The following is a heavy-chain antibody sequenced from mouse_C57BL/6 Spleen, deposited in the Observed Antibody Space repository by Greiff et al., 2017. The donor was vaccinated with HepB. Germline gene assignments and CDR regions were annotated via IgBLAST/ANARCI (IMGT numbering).Heavy chain of an antibody. CDR2: IYPRSGNT. Sequence: VKLQESGAELARPGASVKLSCKASGYTFTSYGISWVKQRTGQGLEWIGEIYPRSGNTYYNEKFKGKATLTADKSSSTAYMELRSLTSEDSAVYFCARSEWDYWYFDVWGTGTTVTVSS. CDR1: GYTFTSYG. D-gene: IGHD4-1*01. V-gene: IGHV1-81*01. CDR3: ARSEWDYWYFDV. J-gene: IGHJ1*03.